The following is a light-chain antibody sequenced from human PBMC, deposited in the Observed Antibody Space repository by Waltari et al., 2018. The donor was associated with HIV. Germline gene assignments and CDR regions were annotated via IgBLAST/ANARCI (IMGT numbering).Light chain of an antibody. V-gene: IGKV2-30*01. Sequence: AVMTQSPRHLPVATGQPPPCSCRSSQSPVTGGGNTCLNWFHQRPGQSPRRLIYKVSNRDSEVPDRFSGGESGADFTLKISRVEAEDVGVYYCMQATHWPYTFGQVTKLEIK. J-gene: IGKJ2*01. CDR1: QSPVTGGGNTC. CDR2: KVS. CDR3: MQATHWPYT.